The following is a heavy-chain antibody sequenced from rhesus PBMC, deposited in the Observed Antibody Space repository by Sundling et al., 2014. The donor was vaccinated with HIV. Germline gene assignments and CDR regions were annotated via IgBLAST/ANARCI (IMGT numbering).Heavy chain of an antibody. CDR1: GGSISDNYY. D-gene: IGHD3-28*01. Sequence: QVQLQESGPGLVKPSETLSLACAVSGGSISDNYYWTWIRQPPGKELEYIGSIYGGSGTTYYNPSLKSRVTISKDTSKTQFSLKLSSVTAADTAVYYCSRVSYYYNTGYPKSFDVLGPG. V-gene: IGHV4S9*01. J-gene: IGHJ5-1*01. CDR3: SRVSYYYNTGYPKSFDV. CDR2: IYGGSGTT.